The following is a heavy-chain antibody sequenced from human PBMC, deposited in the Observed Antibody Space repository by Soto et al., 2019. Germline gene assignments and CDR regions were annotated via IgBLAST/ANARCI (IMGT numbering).Heavy chain of an antibody. V-gene: IGHV3-23*01. CDR2: VSGSGAST. D-gene: IGHD3-16*01. CDR1: GLTFTSYA. Sequence: EVQVLESGGGLVQPGGSLRLSCAASGLTFTSYAMTWVRQAPGKGLEWVSAVSGSGASTYYADSVKGRFTISRDNSENMVYLQVNSMRADAAAVYYCAGRGGGYWGQGALVTISS. J-gene: IGHJ1*01. CDR3: AGRGGGY.